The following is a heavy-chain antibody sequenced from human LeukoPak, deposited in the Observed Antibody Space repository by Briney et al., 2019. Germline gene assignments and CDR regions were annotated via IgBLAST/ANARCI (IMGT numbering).Heavy chain of an antibody. CDR3: ARGPTYKRLLWFGESSPEWFDP. D-gene: IGHD3-10*01. CDR1: GFTFSSYS. CDR2: ISSSSSYI. V-gene: IGHV3-21*01. J-gene: IGHJ5*02. Sequence: EGSLRLSCAASGFTFSSYSMNWVRQAPGKGLEWVSSISSSSSYIYYADSVKGRFTISRDNAKNSLYLQMNSLRAEDTAVYYCARGPTYKRLLWFGESSPEWFDPWGQGTLVTVSS.